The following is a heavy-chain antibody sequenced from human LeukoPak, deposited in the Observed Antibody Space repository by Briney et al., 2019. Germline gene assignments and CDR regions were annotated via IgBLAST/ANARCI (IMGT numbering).Heavy chain of an antibody. J-gene: IGHJ4*02. CDR1: GGSISSTNW. CDR3: ARGTMTTVPYYFDF. Sequence: SETLSLTCGVSGGSISSTNWWTWVRQPPGKGLEWIGEVHLDGRTNYNPSLQSRLTMSVDFSENHISLKLTSVTAADTAVYYCARGTMTTVPYYFDFWGQRTLVTVSS. D-gene: IGHD4-17*01. V-gene: IGHV4-4*02. CDR2: VHLDGRT.